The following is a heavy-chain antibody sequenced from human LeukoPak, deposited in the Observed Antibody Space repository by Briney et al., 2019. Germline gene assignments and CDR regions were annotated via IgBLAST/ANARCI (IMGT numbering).Heavy chain of an antibody. CDR3: TTDRMIYATNWAVSWFDP. CDR2: ISSSSSYI. J-gene: IGHJ5*02. V-gene: IGHV3-21*03. CDR1: GFTFSSYS. Sequence: GGSLRLSCAASGFTFSSYSMNWVRQAPGKGLEWVSSISSSSSYIYYADSVKGRFTISRDNAKNSLYLQMNSLKTEDTAVYYCTTDRMIYATNWAVSWFDPWGRGTLVTVSS. D-gene: IGHD2-8*01.